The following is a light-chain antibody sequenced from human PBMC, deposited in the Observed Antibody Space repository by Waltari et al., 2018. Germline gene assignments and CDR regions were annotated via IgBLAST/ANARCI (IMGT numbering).Light chain of an antibody. CDR2: EVS. Sequence: QSALTQPASVSGSPGQSITISCPGTSSDVGDYNYVSWYQQHPAKAPKLLIYEVSNRPSGISNRFSGSKSGSTASLTISGLQAEDEADYYCSSYTSSSTLVFGGGTKLTVL. J-gene: IGLJ2*01. CDR1: SSDVGDYNY. CDR3: SSYTSSSTLV. V-gene: IGLV2-14*03.